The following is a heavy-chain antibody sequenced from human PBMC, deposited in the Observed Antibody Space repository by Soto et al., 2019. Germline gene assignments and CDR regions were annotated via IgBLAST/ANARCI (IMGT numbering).Heavy chain of an antibody. Sequence: ASVQVSCKASGGTFSSYAINWVRQAPGQGLEWMGGIIPIFGTANYAQKFQGRVTITAEESTRTAYIELSSLRSEDTAVYYCARDGPNDYFDYWGQGTLVTVSS. J-gene: IGHJ4*02. CDR3: ARDGPNDYFDY. CDR2: IIPIFGTA. CDR1: GGTFSSYA. V-gene: IGHV1-69*13.